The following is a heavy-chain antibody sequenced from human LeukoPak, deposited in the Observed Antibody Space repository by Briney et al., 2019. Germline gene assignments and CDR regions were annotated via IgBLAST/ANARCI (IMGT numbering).Heavy chain of an antibody. D-gene: IGHD5-24*01. CDR1: GFSFSIHA. V-gene: IGHV3-30*18. CDR3: TKSRDGYLDY. J-gene: IGHJ4*02. CDR2: ISYDGSSK. Sequence: PGRSLRLSCAASGFSFSIHAMHWVRRAPGKGLEWVAVISYDGSSKYYADSVKGRFTISRDNSKNTLYLQMNSLRAEDTAVYYCTKSRDGYLDYWGQGTLVTVSS.